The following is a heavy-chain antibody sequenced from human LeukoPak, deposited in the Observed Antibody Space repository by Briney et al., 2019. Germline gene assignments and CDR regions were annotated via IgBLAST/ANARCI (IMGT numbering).Heavy chain of an antibody. D-gene: IGHD2-15*01. CDR2: INPNSGGT. CDR3: AHYCSGGSCHSDY. CDR1: GYTFTGYY. J-gene: IGHJ4*02. Sequence: EASVKVSCKASGYTFTGYYMHWVRQAPGQGLEWMGWINPNSGGTNYAQKFLGRVTMTRDTSISTAYMELSRLRSGDTAVYYCAHYCSGGSCHSDYWGQGTLVTVSS. V-gene: IGHV1-2*02.